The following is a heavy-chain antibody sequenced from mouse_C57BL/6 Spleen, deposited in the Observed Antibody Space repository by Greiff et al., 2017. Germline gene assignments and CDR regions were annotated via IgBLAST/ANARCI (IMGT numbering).Heavy chain of an antibody. CDR2: IRNKANGYTT. CDR3: ARSLYDGGGYYAMDD. V-gene: IGHV7-3*01. D-gene: IGHD2-3*01. Sequence: EVKLVESGGGLVQPGGSLSLSCAASGFTFTDYYMSWVRQPPGTALEWLGFIRNKANGYTTEYSASVKGRFTISRDNSQSILYLQMNALRAEDSAAYYCARSLYDGGGYYAMDDWGQGTSVTVSS. CDR1: GFTFTDYY. J-gene: IGHJ4*01.